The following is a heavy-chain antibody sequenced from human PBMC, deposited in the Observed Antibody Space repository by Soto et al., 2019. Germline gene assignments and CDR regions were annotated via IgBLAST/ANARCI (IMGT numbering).Heavy chain of an antibody. CDR2: IFYSGST. V-gene: IGHV4-31*03. J-gene: IGHJ3*02. Sequence: QVQLQESGPGLVKPSQTLSLTCTVSGGSISSGGYYWSWIRQHPGKGLEWIGYIFYSGSTYYNPSLKGRVTMSVATSKNHFSLKLGSVTAADTAVYYCARERRGGGAFDIWGQGTMVTVSS. D-gene: IGHD3-10*01. CDR1: GGSISSGGYY. CDR3: ARERRGGGAFDI.